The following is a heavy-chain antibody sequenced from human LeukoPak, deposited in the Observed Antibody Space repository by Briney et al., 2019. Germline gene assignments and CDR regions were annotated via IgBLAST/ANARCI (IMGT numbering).Heavy chain of an antibody. CDR3: AREGGGYCSSTSCYGWY. D-gene: IGHD2-2*01. Sequence: GGSLRLSCAASGFTFSSYWMSWVRQAPGKGLEWVANIKPDGSEKYYVDSVGGRFTISRDNAKNSLYLQMNSLRAEDTAVYYCAREGGGYCSSTSCYGWYWGQGTLVTVSS. CDR2: IKPDGSEK. CDR1: GFTFSSYW. J-gene: IGHJ4*02. V-gene: IGHV3-7*01.